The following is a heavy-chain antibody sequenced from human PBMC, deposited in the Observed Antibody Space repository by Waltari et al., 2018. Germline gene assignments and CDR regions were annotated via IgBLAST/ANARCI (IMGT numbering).Heavy chain of an antibody. CDR3: ARIKDRYYLDV. D-gene: IGHD3-16*01. CDR1: CDSVSSDSHY. J-gene: IGHJ6*03. CDR2: IYFTGGT. V-gene: IGHV4-61*01. Sequence: QVQLQESGPGLVKPSEPLSLTCTVSCDSVSSDSHYWSWIRQPPGKGLEWIGYIYFTGGTNYNPAFQIRVTMSLDTSKNQFSLKLMSVIAADTAVYYCARIKDRYYLDVWGKGTTVTVSS.